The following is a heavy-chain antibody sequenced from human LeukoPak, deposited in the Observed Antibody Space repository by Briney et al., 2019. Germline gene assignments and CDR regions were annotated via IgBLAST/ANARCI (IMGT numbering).Heavy chain of an antibody. J-gene: IGHJ6*04. CDR2: ISSSSSYI. D-gene: IGHD3-22*01. Sequence: GGSLRLSCAASGFTLSSYSMNWVRQAPGKGLEWVSCISSSSSYIYYADSVKGRFTISRDNAKKSLYLQMNSLRAEDTAVYYCAELGITMIRGVWGKGTTVTISS. CDR3: AELGITMIRGV. V-gene: IGHV3-21*01. CDR1: GFTLSSYS.